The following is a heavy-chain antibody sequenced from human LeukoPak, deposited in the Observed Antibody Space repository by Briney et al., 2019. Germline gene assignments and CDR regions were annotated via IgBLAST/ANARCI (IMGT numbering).Heavy chain of an antibody. J-gene: IGHJ5*02. Sequence: GGSLRLSCAVSGFTVSSNIMSWVRPAPGKVLEWVSIIHSDGRTFYADSVKGRFTISRDNSKNTLYLQMNGLRVEVTAVYYCAARGSWGQGTLVTVSS. CDR2: IHSDGRT. CDR1: GFTVSSNI. V-gene: IGHV3-53*01. CDR3: AARGS.